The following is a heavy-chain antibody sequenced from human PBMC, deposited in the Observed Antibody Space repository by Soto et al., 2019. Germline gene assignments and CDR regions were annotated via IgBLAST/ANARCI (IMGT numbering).Heavy chain of an antibody. D-gene: IGHD2-2*01. CDR2: ISGSGDTS. CDR3: AKEDVVPPAMAGWVVRIHDY. V-gene: IGHV3-23*01. Sequence: DVQLLESGGGLVQPGGSLRLSCAASGFTFSSCGMSWVRQAPGKGLEWVSAISGSGDTSYYADSVKGRFTISRDNSKRTLYLQMNSLGAEDTAVYYCAKEDVVPPAMAGWVVRIHDYWGQGTLVTVSS. CDR1: GFTFSSCG. J-gene: IGHJ4*02.